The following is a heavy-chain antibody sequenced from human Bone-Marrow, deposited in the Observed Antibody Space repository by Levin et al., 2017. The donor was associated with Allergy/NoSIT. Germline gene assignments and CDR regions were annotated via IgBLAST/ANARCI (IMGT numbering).Heavy chain of an antibody. CDR2: ISGYNGDR. CDR1: GYTFTNYA. J-gene: IGHJ4*02. Sequence: ASVKVSCKTAGYTFTNYALSWVRQAPGQGLEWMGWISGYNGDRNYAQKFQGRVTMTTDTSTSTAYMELRSLTSDDTAVYFCAREGGGYGRQFDYWGQGTLVTVSS. D-gene: IGHD5-12*01. V-gene: IGHV1-18*01. CDR3: AREGGGYGRQFDY.